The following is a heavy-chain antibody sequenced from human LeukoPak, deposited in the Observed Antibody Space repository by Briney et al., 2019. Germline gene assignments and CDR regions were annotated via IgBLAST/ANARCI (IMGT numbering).Heavy chain of an antibody. CDR2: IHYDGSIL. D-gene: IGHD4-17*01. CDR3: AEDNGYGDLEDA. Sequence: GGSLRLSCAASGFTFSSHGMHWVRQAPGKGLEWVAAIHYDGSILYYPDSVKGRFTISRDDSKNTLYLQMSSLRAEDTGVYYCAEDNGYGDLEDAWGRGTLVTVSS. V-gene: IGHV3-30*02. CDR1: GFTFSSHG. J-gene: IGHJ4*03.